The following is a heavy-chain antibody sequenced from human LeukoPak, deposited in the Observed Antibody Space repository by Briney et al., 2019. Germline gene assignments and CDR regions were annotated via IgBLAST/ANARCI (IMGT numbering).Heavy chain of an antibody. Sequence: SETLSLTCAVSGGSISSGGYSWSWIRQPPGKGLEWIGYIYHSGSTYYNPSLKSRVTISVDRSKNQFSLKLSSVTAADTAVYYCARVAVADALIDYWGQGTLVTVSS. D-gene: IGHD6-19*01. V-gene: IGHV4-30-2*01. CDR1: GGSISSGGYS. CDR3: ARVAVADALIDY. J-gene: IGHJ4*02. CDR2: IYHSGST.